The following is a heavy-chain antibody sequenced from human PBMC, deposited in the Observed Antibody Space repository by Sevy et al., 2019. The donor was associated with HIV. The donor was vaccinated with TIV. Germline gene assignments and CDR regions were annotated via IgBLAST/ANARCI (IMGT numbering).Heavy chain of an antibody. Sequence: GESLKISCAASGFTFSSYAIHWVRQAPGKGLEWVAVISYDGSKKYYADSVKGRFTISRDTSKNTLYLQMHSLKTEDTAVYDGAAGAASRGYFAIWGRGTLVTVSS. J-gene: IGHJ2*01. D-gene: IGHD6-13*01. CDR1: GFTFSSYA. CDR3: AAGAASRGYFAI. V-gene: IGHV3-30*04. CDR2: ISYDGSKK.